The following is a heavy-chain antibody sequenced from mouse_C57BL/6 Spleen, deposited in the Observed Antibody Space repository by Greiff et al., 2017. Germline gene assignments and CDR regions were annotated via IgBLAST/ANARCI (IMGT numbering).Heavy chain of an antibody. V-gene: IGHV3-6*01. J-gene: IGHJ2*01. CDR2: ISYDGSN. CDR1: GYSITSGYY. CDR3: AKAQASYYFDY. D-gene: IGHD3-2*02. Sequence: EVQLQESGPGLVKPSQSLSLTCSVTGYSITSGYYWNWIRQFPGNKLEWMGYISYDGSNNYNPSLTNRISITRDTSKNQFFLKLNSVTTEDTATYYCAKAQASYYFDYWGQGTTRTVSS.